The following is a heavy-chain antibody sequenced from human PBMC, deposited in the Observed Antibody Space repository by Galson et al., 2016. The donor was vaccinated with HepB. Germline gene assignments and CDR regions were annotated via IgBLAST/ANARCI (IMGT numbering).Heavy chain of an antibody. CDR1: GGSISSSKW. J-gene: IGHJ4*02. D-gene: IGHD2-2*01. Sequence: SETLSLTCAVSGGSISSSKWWTWVRQPPGKGLEWIGEIYSGSTNYNPSLKSRVTISVDKSQNHFSLNLNSVTAADTAVYYCASVRVGCSSTSCYIDDWGQGTLVTVSS. CDR2: IYSGST. V-gene: IGHV4-4*02. CDR3: ASVRVGCSSTSCYIDD.